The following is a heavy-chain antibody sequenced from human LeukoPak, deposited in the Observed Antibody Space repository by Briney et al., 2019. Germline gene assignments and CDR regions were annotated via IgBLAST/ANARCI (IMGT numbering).Heavy chain of an antibody. CDR2: ISYDGDNE. CDR1: GFTFSNFA. D-gene: IGHD3-16*01. Sequence: PGGSLRLSCAASGFTFSNFAMHWVRQAPGKGLEWVAVISYDGDNEYYADSVKGRFTISRDNSKNTLYLQMNSLRPEDTAVYYCAVLGDLRGGADFWGQGSLVTVSS. V-gene: IGHV3-30*14. CDR3: AVLGDLRGGADF. J-gene: IGHJ4*02.